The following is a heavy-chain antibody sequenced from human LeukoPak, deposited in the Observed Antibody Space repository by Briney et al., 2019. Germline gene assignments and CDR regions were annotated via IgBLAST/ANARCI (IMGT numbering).Heavy chain of an antibody. CDR3: ARVLGYDILTGYLYYFDY. CDR2: ISGSSSYI. V-gene: IGHV3-21*01. CDR1: GSTFSSYS. J-gene: IGHJ4*02. D-gene: IGHD3-9*01. Sequence: GGSLRLSCAASGSTFSSYSMNWVRQAPGKGLEWVSSISGSSSYIYYADSVKGRFTISRDNAKNSLYLQMNSLRAEDTAVYYCARVLGYDILTGYLYYFDYWGQGTLVTVSS.